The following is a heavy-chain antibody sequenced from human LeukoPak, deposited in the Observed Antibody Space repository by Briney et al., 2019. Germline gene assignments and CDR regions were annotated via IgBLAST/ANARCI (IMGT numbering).Heavy chain of an antibody. CDR1: GGSIISYG. CDR2: IFYSGST. V-gene: IGHV4-59*01. D-gene: IGHD6-13*01. Sequence: PSETLSLTCTVSGGSIISYGWSWIWQPPGKGLEWIGYIFYSGSTNYNPSLKSRGTISVDTSKNQFSLRLSTVTAADTAVYYCARVYTSSWYRGSLNFDYWGQGTLVTVSS. CDR3: ARVYTSSWYRGSLNFDY. J-gene: IGHJ4*02.